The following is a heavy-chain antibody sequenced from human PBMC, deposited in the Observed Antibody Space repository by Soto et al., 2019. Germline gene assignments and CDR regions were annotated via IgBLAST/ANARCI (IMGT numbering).Heavy chain of an antibody. D-gene: IGHD6-6*01. CDR3: AREGSSSIFYYYYMDV. CDR2: INAGNGNT. Sequence: QVQLVQSGAEVKKPGASVKVSCKASGYTFTSYAMHWVRQAPGQRLEWMGWINAGNGNTKYSQKFQGRVTITRDTSASTAYMERSSLRSEDTAVYYCAREGSSSIFYYYYMDVWGKGTTVTVSS. CDR1: GYTFTSYA. V-gene: IGHV1-3*01. J-gene: IGHJ6*03.